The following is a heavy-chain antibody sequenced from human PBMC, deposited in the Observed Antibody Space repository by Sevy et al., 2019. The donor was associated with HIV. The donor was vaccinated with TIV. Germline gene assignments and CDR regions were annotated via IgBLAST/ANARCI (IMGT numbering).Heavy chain of an antibody. CDR2: ISYDGSNK. J-gene: IGHJ6*02. CDR1: GFTFSSYA. Sequence: GGSLRLSCAASGFTFSSYAMHWVRQAPGKGLEWVAVISYDGSNKYYADSVKGRFTISRDNSKNTRYLQMNSLRAEDTAVYYCARDLRGYGSYYYYGMDVWGQGTTVTVSS. D-gene: IGHD3-10*01. CDR3: ARDLRGYGSYYYYGMDV. V-gene: IGHV3-30*04.